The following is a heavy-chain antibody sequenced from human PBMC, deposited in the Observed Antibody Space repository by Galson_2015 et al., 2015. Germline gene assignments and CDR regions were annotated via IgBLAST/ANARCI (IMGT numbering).Heavy chain of an antibody. Sequence: SLRLSCAASRFTFSSYGMHWVRQAPGKGLEWVAVISYDGGNKYYAASLKGRFTISRDNSKNTLYLQMNSLRGEDTAVYYCAKVNRGYCSGGSCYSGMDVWGKGTTVTVSS. V-gene: IGHV3-30*18. CDR2: ISYDGGNK. CDR3: AKVNRGYCSGGSCYSGMDV. J-gene: IGHJ6*04. D-gene: IGHD2-15*01. CDR1: RFTFSSYG.